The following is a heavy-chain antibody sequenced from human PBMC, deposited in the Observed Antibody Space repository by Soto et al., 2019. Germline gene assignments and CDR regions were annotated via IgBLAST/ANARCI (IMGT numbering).Heavy chain of an antibody. CDR2: VYYTGTT. J-gene: IGHJ5*02. Sequence: QVQLQESGPGLVKSSETLSLTCTVSGGSISSYYWSWIRQPPGKGLEWIGYVYYTGTTNYNPSLKGRVTISLDKSKNQCSLRLNSVTAADTAMYYCVRDQQMGRLDPWGQGTLVTVSS. V-gene: IGHV4-59*13. CDR1: GGSISSYY. D-gene: IGHD6-13*01. CDR3: VRDQQMGRLDP.